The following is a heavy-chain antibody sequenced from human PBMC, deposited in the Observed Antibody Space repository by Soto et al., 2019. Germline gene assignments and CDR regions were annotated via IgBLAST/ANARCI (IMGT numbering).Heavy chain of an antibody. V-gene: IGHV4-34*01. CDR2: INHSGST. CDR1: GGSFSGYY. Sequence: SQTLSLTCALYGGSFSGYYWSWIRQPPGKGLEWIGEINHSGSTNYNPSLKSRVTISVDTSKNQFSLKLSSVTAADTAVYYCASIDSSGWYGGHSFDIWGQGTMVTVSS. CDR3: ASIDSSGWYGGHSFDI. D-gene: IGHD6-19*01. J-gene: IGHJ3*02.